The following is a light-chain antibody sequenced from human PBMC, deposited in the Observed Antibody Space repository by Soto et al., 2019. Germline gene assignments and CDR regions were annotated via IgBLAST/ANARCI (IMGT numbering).Light chain of an antibody. CDR2: EVS. Sequence: QSALTQPASVSGSPGQSITISCTGTSSDVGGNHYVSWYQLLPGKAPKLILFEVSIRPSGVSYRFSCSKSGNTASLTISGLQAEDEADYFCSSYSISTADLFGTGTKVTVL. CDR3: SSYSISTADL. J-gene: IGLJ1*01. V-gene: IGLV2-14*01. CDR1: SSDVGGNHY.